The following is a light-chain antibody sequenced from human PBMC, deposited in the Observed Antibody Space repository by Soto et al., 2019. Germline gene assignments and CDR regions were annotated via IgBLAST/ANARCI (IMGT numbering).Light chain of an antibody. CDR1: NSDVGGYNS. Sequence: QSALTQPASVSGSPGQSITIACTGTNSDVGGYNSVSWYQLHPGKAPRLVIYDVSIRPPAVSDRFSGSTSGNMASLTISGLQAEDEAEYYCSSYTATRTVVFGGGTKLTVL. CDR2: DVS. J-gene: IGLJ3*02. CDR3: SSYTATRTVV. V-gene: IGLV2-14*03.